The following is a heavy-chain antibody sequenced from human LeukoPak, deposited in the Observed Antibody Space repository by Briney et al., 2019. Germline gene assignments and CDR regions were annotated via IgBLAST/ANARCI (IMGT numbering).Heavy chain of an antibody. CDR3: ARGDLWFGELYPNWFDP. CDR1: GGSISSYY. CDR2: IYYSGST. Sequence: PSETLSLTCTVSGGSISSYYWSWIRQPPGKGLEWIGYIYYSGSTNYNPSLKSRVTISVDPSKNQFSLKLSSVTAADTAVYYCARGDLWFGELYPNWFDPWGQGTLVTVSS. D-gene: IGHD3-10*01. V-gene: IGHV4-59*01. J-gene: IGHJ5*02.